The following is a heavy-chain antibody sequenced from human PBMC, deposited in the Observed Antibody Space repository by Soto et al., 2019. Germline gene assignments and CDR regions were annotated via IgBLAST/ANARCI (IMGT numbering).Heavy chain of an antibody. CDR2: INPNSGDT. CDR3: ARDDGSSSPPDY. CDR1: GYTFTGSY. V-gene: IGHV1-2*02. Sequence: QVQLVQSGAEVKKPGASVKVSCMASGYTFTGSYMHWVRQAPGQGLEWMGWINPNSGDTNYAQKFQGRVSMTRDTSINTAYMELSRLRSDDTAVYYCARDDGSSSPPDYWGQGTLVTVSS. D-gene: IGHD3-10*01. J-gene: IGHJ4*02.